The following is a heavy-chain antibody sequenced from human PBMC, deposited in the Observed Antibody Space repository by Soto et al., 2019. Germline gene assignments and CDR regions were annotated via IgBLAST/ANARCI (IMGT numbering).Heavy chain of an antibody. CDR3: GRDDPSSRTWVAP. CDR1: GGTFSSYA. CDR2: IIPIFGTA. V-gene: IGHV1-69*01. J-gene: IGHJ5*02. Sequence: QVQLVQSGAEVKKPGSSVKVSCKASGGTFSSYAISWVRQAPGQGLEWMGGIIPIFGTANYAQKFQGRVPMTADESTSTAYMALSSLRSEETAVDYCGRDDPSSRTWVAPWGQGTVVTVSS. D-gene: IGHD1-1*01.